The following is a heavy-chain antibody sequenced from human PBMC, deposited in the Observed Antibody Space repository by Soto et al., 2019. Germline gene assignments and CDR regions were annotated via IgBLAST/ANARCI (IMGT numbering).Heavy chain of an antibody. CDR1: GFTFSSYS. CDR2: ISSSSSYI. Sequence: GGSLRLSCAASGFTFSSYSMNWVRQAPGKGLEWVSSISSSSSYIYYADSVKGRFTISRDNAKNSLYLQMNSLRAEDTAVYYCARDGGIVATNYYYYMDVWGKGTTVTVSS. J-gene: IGHJ6*03. V-gene: IGHV3-21*01. D-gene: IGHD5-12*01. CDR3: ARDGGIVATNYYYYMDV.